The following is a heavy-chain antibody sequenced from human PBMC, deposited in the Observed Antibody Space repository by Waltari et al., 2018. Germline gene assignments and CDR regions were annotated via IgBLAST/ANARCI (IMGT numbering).Heavy chain of an antibody. D-gene: IGHD3-10*01. V-gene: IGHV1-46*01. J-gene: IGHJ4*02. CDR2: VNPSAGST. CDR1: GYIFTNYY. Sequence: QAHLVQSGAEVKKPGASVRVSCTASGYIFTNYYIHWLRQAPGQGLEWMGTVNPSAGSTDYAQKFQGRVTMTRDTSTSTVYMELSSLRSDDTAVYYCARVAFYDSGSYFDYWGQGTLVTVSS. CDR3: ARVAFYDSGSYFDY.